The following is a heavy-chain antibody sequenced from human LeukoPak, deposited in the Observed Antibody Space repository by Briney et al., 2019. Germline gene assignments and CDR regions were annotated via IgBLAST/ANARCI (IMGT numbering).Heavy chain of an antibody. CDR1: GYTFSAYY. V-gene: IGHV1-2*02. CDR3: ASEAFCVGGSCQLRRVAS. CDR2: IDTNSGAT. Sequence: GASVKVSCKASGYTFSAYYMNWVRQAPGQGLDWMGWIDTNSGATKYAQKFQGRVTITRDTSIGTAYMELSTLISDDTAVYYCASEAFCVGGSCQLRRVASWGPGTLVTVSS. J-gene: IGHJ4*02. D-gene: IGHD2-15*01.